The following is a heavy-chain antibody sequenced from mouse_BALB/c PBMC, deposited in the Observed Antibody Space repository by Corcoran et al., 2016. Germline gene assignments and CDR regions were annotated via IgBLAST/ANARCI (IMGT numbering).Heavy chain of an antibody. J-gene: IGHJ2*01. CDR1: GYTFSSYW. D-gene: IGHD3-3*01. V-gene: IGHV1-9*01. CDR2: ILPGSGST. CDR3: ARRAGTSYVDY. Sequence: QVQLQQSGAELMKPGASVKISCKATGYTFSSYWMEWVKQRPGHGLEWIGEILPGSGSTNYNEKFKGKATFTADTTANTAYMQLSSLTSEDAAVDYCARRAGTSYVDYWGQGTTLTVSS.